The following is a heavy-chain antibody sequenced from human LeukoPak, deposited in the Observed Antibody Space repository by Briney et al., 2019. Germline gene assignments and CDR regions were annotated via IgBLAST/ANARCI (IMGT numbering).Heavy chain of an antibody. Sequence: GGSLRLSCAASGFMFSNYAMLWVRQAPGKRLEYVSAISSDGGTTYYANSVKGRFTISRDNSKNTLYLQMGSLRAEDMAVYYCATSENWSQGTLVTVSS. CDR1: GFMFSNYA. CDR2: ISSDGGTT. V-gene: IGHV3-64*01. CDR3: ATSEN. J-gene: IGHJ4*02.